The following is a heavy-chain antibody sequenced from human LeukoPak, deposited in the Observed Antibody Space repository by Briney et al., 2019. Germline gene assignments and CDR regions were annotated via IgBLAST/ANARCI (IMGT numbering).Heavy chain of an antibody. CDR2: ISYDGSNK. Sequence: GGSLRLSCAASGLTFSSYGMHWVRQAPGKGLEWVAVISYDGSNKYYADSVKGRFTISRDNSKNTLYLQMNSLRAEDTAVYYCAKDQLWFGELLEENWFDPWGQGTLVTVSS. V-gene: IGHV3-30*18. D-gene: IGHD3-10*01. CDR3: AKDQLWFGELLEENWFDP. J-gene: IGHJ5*02. CDR1: GLTFSSYG.